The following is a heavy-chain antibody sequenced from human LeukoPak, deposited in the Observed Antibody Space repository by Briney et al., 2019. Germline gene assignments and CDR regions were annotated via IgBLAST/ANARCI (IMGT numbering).Heavy chain of an antibody. CDR3: ASGLIAAAGTAGY. D-gene: IGHD6-13*01. CDR1: GFTFDDYG. J-gene: IGHJ4*02. V-gene: IGHV3-20*04. CDR2: INWNGGST. Sequence: PGGSLRLSCAASGFTFDDYGMSWVGQAPGKGLEWVSGINWNGGSTGYADSVKGRFTISRDNAKNSLYLQMNSLRAEDTALYYCASGLIAAAGTAGYWGQGTLVTVSS.